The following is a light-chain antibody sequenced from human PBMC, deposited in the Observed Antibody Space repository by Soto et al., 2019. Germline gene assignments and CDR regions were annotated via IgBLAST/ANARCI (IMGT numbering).Light chain of an antibody. CDR1: QSISNW. Sequence: DIQMTQSPSTLSASVGDRVTITCRASQSISNWLAWYQQKPGKAPKLLIYKASSLESGVPSRFSGSGSGTEFTLTISSLQPDDFASYYCQQYNSYALTFGGGPRWRSN. J-gene: IGKJ4*01. CDR2: KAS. V-gene: IGKV1-5*03. CDR3: QQYNSYALT.